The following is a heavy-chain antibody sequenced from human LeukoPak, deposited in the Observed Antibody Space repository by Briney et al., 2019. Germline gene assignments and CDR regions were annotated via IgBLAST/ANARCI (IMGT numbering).Heavy chain of an antibody. J-gene: IGHJ5*02. CDR3: ARGATGTTWGPWFDP. CDR2: IYTSGST. D-gene: IGHD1-7*01. Sequence: SETLSLTCTVSGASIRNYYWSWIRQPAGKGLEWIGRIYTSGSTNYNPSLKSRVTMSVDTSKNQFSLKLSSVTAADTAVYYCARGATGTTWGPWFDPWGQGTLVTVSS. V-gene: IGHV4-4*07. CDR1: GASIRNYY.